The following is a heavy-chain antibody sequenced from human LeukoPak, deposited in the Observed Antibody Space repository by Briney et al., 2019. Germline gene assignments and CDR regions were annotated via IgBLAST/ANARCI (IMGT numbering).Heavy chain of an antibody. CDR2: IRNDGGRT. J-gene: IGHJ4*02. D-gene: IGHD1-14*01. CDR1: GFVFNSYS. Sequence: GGSLRLSCAATGFVFNSYSMHWVRQAPGKGLECVPAIRNDGGRTYYANSVRGRFTISRDNSKNTLYPQMDSLTAEDTAFYYCAREEPAGSTDYWGQGTLVTVSS. V-gene: IGHV3-64*01. CDR3: AREEPAGSTDY.